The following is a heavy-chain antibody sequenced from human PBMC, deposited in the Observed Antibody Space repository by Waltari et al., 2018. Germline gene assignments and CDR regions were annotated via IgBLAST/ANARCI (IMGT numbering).Heavy chain of an antibody. CDR3: ARQPGDDYGDYGYDY. CDR1: GGSISSSSYY. V-gene: IGHV4-39*01. Sequence: QLQLQESGPGLVKPSETLSLTCTVSGGSISSSSYYWGWIRQPPGKGLEWIGSIYYSGSTYYNPSLKSRVTISVDTSKNQFSLKLSSVTAADTAVYYCARQPGDDYGDYGYDYWGQGTLVTVSS. J-gene: IGHJ4*02. D-gene: IGHD4-17*01. CDR2: IYYSGST.